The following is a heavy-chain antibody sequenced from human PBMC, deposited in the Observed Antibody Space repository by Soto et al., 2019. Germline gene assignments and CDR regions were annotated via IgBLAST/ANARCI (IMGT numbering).Heavy chain of an antibody. V-gene: IGHV3-30-3*01. J-gene: IGHJ3*02. D-gene: IGHD6-19*01. CDR3: ARVLRGYSSGWYAFDI. CDR2: ISYDGSNK. Sequence: SLRLSCAASGFTFSSYAMHWVRQAPGKGLEWVAVISYDGSNKYYADSVKGRFTISRDNSKNTLYLQMNSLRAEDTAVYYCARVLRGYSSGWYAFDIWGQGTMVTVSS. CDR1: GFTFSSYA.